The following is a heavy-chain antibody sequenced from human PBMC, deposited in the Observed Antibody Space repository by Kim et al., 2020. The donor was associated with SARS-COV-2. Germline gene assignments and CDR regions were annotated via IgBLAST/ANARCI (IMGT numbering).Heavy chain of an antibody. Sequence: SETLSLSCTVSGVSLSGSGGSWRLGFIGQPPGSRLEWYGNIYSCDVIYYNPNLKSRVTISADSPRNQISLKPVSVTAADSSVYSCARAFSSYFYLDLWG. CDR2: IYSCDVI. J-gene: IGHJ6*03. V-gene: IGHV4-39*01. D-gene: IGHD3-3*01. CDR1: GVSLSGSGGS. CDR3: ARAFSSYFYLDL.